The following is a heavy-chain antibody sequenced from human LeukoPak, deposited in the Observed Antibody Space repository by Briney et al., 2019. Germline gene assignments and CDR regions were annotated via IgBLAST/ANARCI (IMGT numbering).Heavy chain of an antibody. V-gene: IGHV1-8*01. Sequence: ASVKVSCKASGYSFTSYDLNWVRQATGQGLEWMGWMNPNRANTGYAQKFQGRVTMTMNTSISTAYMELSSLRSEDTAMYYCARASQRVVNNDYWGQGTLVTVSS. J-gene: IGHJ4*02. D-gene: IGHD3-22*01. CDR3: ARASQRVVNNDY. CDR2: MNPNRANT. CDR1: GYSFTSYD.